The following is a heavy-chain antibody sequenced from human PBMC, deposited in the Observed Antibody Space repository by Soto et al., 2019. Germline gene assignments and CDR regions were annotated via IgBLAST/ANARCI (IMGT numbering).Heavy chain of an antibody. D-gene: IGHD1-26*01. V-gene: IGHV3-23*01. CDR2: IINSGSTT. CDR3: AKSEYSGSPG. CDR1: DFTFSDYC. Sequence: EGSRRLSGAPADFTFSDYCMSWIRLAPGKGLGWVSYIINSGSTTYYADCVKGRFTIARDNSKNTLYLQMNSLRAEDTAVYYCAKSEYSGSPGWGQGTLVTVSS. J-gene: IGHJ4*02.